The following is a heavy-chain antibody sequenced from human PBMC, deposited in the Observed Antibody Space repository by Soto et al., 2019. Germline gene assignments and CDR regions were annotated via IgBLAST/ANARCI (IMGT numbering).Heavy chain of an antibody. CDR3: ARIASSGRGWDV. CDR1: GFTFSSYW. V-gene: IGHV3-7*01. Sequence: EVQLVESGGGXVQPGGSLRXXXXXSGFTFSSYWMSWVRQAPVKGLEWVGNIKQDGSEENYVDSVKGRFTISRDNAKNSMYLQMNSLRAEDTAVYYCARIASSGRGWDVWGQGTTVVVSS. D-gene: IGHD3-10*01. CDR2: IKQDGSEE. J-gene: IGHJ6*02.